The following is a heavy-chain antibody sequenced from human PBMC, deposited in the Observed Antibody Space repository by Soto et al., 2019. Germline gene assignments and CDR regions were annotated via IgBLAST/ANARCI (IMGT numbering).Heavy chain of an antibody. J-gene: IGHJ5*01. CDR3: ARAVIAATNCFDS. CDR2: IWYDGSNK. V-gene: IGHV3-33*01. D-gene: IGHD6-13*01. Sequence: GGSLRLSCAASGFTFSSYGMHWVRQAPGKGLEWVAVIWYDGSNKYYADSVKGRFTISRDNSKNTLYLQMNSLRAEDTAVYYRARAVIAATNCFDSWGQGTLVTVSS. CDR1: GFTFSSYG.